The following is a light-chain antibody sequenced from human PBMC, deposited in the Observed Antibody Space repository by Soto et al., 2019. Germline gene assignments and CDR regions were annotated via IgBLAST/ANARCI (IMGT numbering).Light chain of an antibody. CDR2: EGS. CDR1: SSDVGNYNL. V-gene: IGLV2-23*01. CDR3: CSFAGSTTYV. Sequence: QSALTQPASVSGSPGQSITISCTGTSSDVGNYNLVSWYQQHPGKAPKLIIYEGSKRPSGVSNRFSGSKSGNTASLTISGLQAEDEAAYHCCSFAGSTTYVFGTGTKLTVL. J-gene: IGLJ1*01.